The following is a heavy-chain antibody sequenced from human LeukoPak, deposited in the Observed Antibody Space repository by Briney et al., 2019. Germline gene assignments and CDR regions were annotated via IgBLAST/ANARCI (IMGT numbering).Heavy chain of an antibody. Sequence: GASVTVSYKASGYTFTSYDIHWVRQATGQGLAWMGWMNPNSGNTGYAQKFQGRVTMTRNTSISTAYMELSSLRSEDTAVYYCSRGLSTIFGVVNYGMDVWGQGTTVTVSS. D-gene: IGHD3-3*01. J-gene: IGHJ6*02. CDR3: SRGLSTIFGVVNYGMDV. CDR1: GYTFTSYD. CDR2: MNPNSGNT. V-gene: IGHV1-8*01.